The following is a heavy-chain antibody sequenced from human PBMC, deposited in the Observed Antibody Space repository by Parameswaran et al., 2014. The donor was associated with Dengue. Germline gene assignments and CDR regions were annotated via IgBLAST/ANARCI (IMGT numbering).Heavy chain of an antibody. CDR3: ASIPPYYDSSEYYFDY. CDR2: IYYSGST. D-gene: IGHD3-22*01. Sequence: WIRQPPGKGLEWIGSIYYSGSTYYNPSLKSRVTISVDTSKNQFSLKLSSVTAADTAVYYCASIPPYYDSSEYYFDYWGQGTLVTVSS. J-gene: IGHJ4*02. V-gene: IGHV4-39*01.